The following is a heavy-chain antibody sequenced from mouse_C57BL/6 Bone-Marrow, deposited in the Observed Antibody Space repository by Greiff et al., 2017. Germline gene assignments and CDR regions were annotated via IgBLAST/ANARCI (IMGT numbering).Heavy chain of an antibody. CDR2: ISSGGSYT. Sequence: DVMLVESGGDLVKPGGSLKLSCAASGFTFNSYGMSWVRQTPDKRLEWVATISSGGSYTYYPDSVKGRFTISRDNAKNTLYLQMSSLKSEDTAMYYCARLDYWGQGTTLTVSS. V-gene: IGHV5-6*02. J-gene: IGHJ2*01. CDR1: GFTFNSYG. CDR3: ARLDY.